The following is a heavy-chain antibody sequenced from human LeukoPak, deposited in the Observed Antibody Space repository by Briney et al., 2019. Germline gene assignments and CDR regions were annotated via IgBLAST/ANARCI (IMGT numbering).Heavy chain of an antibody. CDR3: ARVYDGFDY. CDR1: GFTFSSYT. CDR2: IKQDGSEK. Sequence: PGGSLRLSCAASGFTFSSYTINWVRQAPGKGLEWVANIKQDGSEKYYVDSVKGRFTISRDNAKNSLYLQMNSLRAEDTAVYYCARVYDGFDYWGQGTLVTVSS. J-gene: IGHJ4*02. D-gene: IGHD3-3*01. V-gene: IGHV3-7*01.